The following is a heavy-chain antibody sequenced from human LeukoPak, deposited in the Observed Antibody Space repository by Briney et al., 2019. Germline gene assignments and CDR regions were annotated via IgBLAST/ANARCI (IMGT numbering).Heavy chain of an antibody. CDR3: ARVRSEYYYDSSGYFYFDY. D-gene: IGHD3-22*01. CDR1: GGSFSGYY. V-gene: IGHV4-59*01. J-gene: IGHJ4*02. CDR2: IYYSGST. Sequence: ASETLSLTCAVYGGSFSGYYWSWIWQPPGKGLEWIGYIYYSGSTNYNPSLKSRVTISVDTSKNQFSLKLSSVTAADTAVYYCARVRSEYYYDSSGYFYFDYWGQGTLVTVSS.